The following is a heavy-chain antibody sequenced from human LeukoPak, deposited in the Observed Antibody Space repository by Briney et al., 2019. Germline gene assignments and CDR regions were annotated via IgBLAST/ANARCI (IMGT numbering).Heavy chain of an antibody. CDR2: ISGSGGST. D-gene: IGHD3-3*01. J-gene: IGHJ4*02. Sequence: GGSLRLSCAASGFTFSSYAMSWVRQAPGKGLEWVSAISGSGGSTYYADSVKGRFTISRDNSKNTLYLQMNSLRAEDTAVYYCAKDWYYDFWSGQGLFDYWGQGTLVTVSS. CDR1: GFTFSSYA. CDR3: AKDWYYDFWSGQGLFDY. V-gene: IGHV3-23*01.